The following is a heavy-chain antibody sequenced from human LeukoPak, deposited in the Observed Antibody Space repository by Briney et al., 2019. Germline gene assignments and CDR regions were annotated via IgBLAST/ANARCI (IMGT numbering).Heavy chain of an antibody. Sequence: SETLSLTCTVSGGSISSYYWSWIRQPAGKGLEWIGRIYTSGSTNYNPSLKSRVTISVDTSKNQFSLKLSSVTAADTAVYYCARTPVEMATSPLWYFDLWGRGTLVTVSS. V-gene: IGHV4-4*07. CDR2: IYTSGST. D-gene: IGHD5-24*01. CDR1: GGSISSYY. CDR3: ARTPVEMATSPLWYFDL. J-gene: IGHJ2*01.